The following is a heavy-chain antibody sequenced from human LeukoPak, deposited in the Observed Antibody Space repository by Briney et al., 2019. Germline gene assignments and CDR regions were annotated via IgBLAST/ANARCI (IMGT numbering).Heavy chain of an antibody. CDR1: GFTFSSDW. V-gene: IGHV3-7*01. Sequence: GGSLRLSCAASGFTFSSDWMSWVRQAPGKGLEWVANIKQDGSEKYYVDSVKGRFTISRDNAKNSLYLQINSLRAEDTAAYYCARDSHYDFWSGNFDYWGQGTLVTVSS. CDR3: ARDSHYDFWSGNFDY. CDR2: IKQDGSEK. J-gene: IGHJ4*02. D-gene: IGHD3-3*01.